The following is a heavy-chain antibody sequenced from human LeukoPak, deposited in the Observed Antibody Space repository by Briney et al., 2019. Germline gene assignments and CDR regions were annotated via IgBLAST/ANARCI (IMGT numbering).Heavy chain of an antibody. V-gene: IGHV3-30*04. CDR2: ISYDGSNK. Sequence: GGSLRLSCAASGFTFSSYAMHWVRQAPGKGLEWVAVISYDGSNKYYADSVKGRFTISRDNSKNTLYLQMNSLRAEDTAVYYCAKEWDYGDYWGQGTLVTVSS. D-gene: IGHD1-26*01. CDR1: GFTFSSYA. CDR3: AKEWDYGDY. J-gene: IGHJ4*02.